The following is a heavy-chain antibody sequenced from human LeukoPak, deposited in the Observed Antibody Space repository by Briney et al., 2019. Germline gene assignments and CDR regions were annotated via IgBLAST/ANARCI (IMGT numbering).Heavy chain of an antibody. J-gene: IGHJ6*03. V-gene: IGHV3-21*01. D-gene: IGHD5/OR15-5a*01. Sequence: GGSLRLSCAASGFTFSSYSMNWVRQAPGKGLEWVSSISSSSSYIYYADSVKGRFTISRDNAKNSLYLQMNSLRAEDTAVYYCARDLVLSDYYYYYYMDVWGKGTTVTVSS. CDR3: ARDLVLSDYYYYYYMDV. CDR1: GFTFSSYS. CDR2: ISSSSSYI.